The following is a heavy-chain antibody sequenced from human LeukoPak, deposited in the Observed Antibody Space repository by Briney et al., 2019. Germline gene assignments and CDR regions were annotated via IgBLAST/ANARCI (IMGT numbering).Heavy chain of an antibody. V-gene: IGHV3-23*01. CDR3: AKGVSSSGWIDY. CDR2: ISGSGGGT. D-gene: IGHD6-19*01. Sequence: GGSLRLSCAASGFTFSSYAMSWVRQAPGKGLEWVSAISGSGGGTYYADSVKGRFTISRDNSKNTLYLQMNSLRAEDTAVYYCAKGVSSSGWIDYWGQGTLVTVSS. CDR1: GFTFSSYA. J-gene: IGHJ4*02.